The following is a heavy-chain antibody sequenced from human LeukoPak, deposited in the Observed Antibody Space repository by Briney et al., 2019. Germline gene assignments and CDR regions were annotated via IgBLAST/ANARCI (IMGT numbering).Heavy chain of an antibody. V-gene: IGHV3-23*01. D-gene: IGHD1-1*01. CDR2: ISAGVGST. CDR3: ARGRPPTGTTVSAFDY. CDR1: GFTFSNAW. J-gene: IGHJ4*02. Sequence: GGSLRLSCAASGFTFSNAWMSWVRQAPGKGLEWVSAISAGVGSTYYADSVKGRSTISRDNSKSTLYLQMNSLRAEDTAEYYCARGRPPTGTTVSAFDYWGQGTLVTVSS.